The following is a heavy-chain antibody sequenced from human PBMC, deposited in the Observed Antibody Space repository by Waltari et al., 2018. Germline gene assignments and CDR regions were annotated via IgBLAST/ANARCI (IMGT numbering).Heavy chain of an antibody. D-gene: IGHD2-2*01. J-gene: IGHJ4*02. Sequence: EVQLVESGGGLVQPGGSLKLSCAASGFTFSTYEMNWVRQAPGKGLEWVSYISSSGTTTFYDDSVKGRFTISRDNSNNSLYLQMNSLRAEDTSVYYCARRYCSSTSCTIDYWGQGTLVTVSS. CDR2: ISSSGTTT. CDR1: GFTFSTYE. V-gene: IGHV3-48*03. CDR3: ARRYCSSTSCTIDY.